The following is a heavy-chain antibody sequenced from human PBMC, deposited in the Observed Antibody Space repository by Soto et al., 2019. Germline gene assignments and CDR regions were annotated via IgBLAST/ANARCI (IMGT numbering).Heavy chain of an antibody. J-gene: IGHJ4*02. Sequence: QVQLVQSGAEVKKPGSSVRVSCKASGDTSSRYAISWVRQAPGQGLEWMGGIVPIFGTPNYAQRFQGRVTITADESTSTAYMELSRLKSEDTAVYYCARDDSSGFYWYVYWGQGPLVTVSS. CDR1: GDTSSRYA. V-gene: IGHV1-69*01. CDR3: ARDDSSGFYWYVY. CDR2: IVPIFGTP. D-gene: IGHD3-22*01.